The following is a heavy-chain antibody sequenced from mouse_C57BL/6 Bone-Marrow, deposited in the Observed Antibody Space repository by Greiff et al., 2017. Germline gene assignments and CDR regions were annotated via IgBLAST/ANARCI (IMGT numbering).Heavy chain of an antibody. Sequence: QVQLKESGPELVKPGASVKISCKASGYAFSSSWMNWVKQRPGKGLEWIGRIYPGDGDTNYNGKFKGKATLTADNSSSTAYMQLSSLTSEDSAVYFCARWSTTVVALYYFDYWGQGTTLTVSS. V-gene: IGHV1-82*01. J-gene: IGHJ2*01. CDR3: ARWSTTVVALYYFDY. D-gene: IGHD1-1*01. CDR2: IYPGDGDT. CDR1: GYAFSSSW.